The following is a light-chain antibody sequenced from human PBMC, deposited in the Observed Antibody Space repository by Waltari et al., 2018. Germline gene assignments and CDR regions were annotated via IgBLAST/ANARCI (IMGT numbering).Light chain of an antibody. J-gene: IGLJ1*01. Sequence: QSALTQPASVSGSPGQSITISCTGTSSDVDSYNYVSWYQQHPGKAPKLMIYEVSNRPSGVSDRISGSKSGNTASLTISGLQAEDEAVYFCSSYTSSSTLGVFGTGTKVTVL. CDR1: SSDVDSYNY. CDR3: SSYTSSSTLGV. CDR2: EVS. V-gene: IGLV2-14*01.